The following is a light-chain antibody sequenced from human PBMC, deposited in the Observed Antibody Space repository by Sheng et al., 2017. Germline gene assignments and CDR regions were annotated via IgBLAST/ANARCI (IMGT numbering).Light chain of an antibody. CDR2: KVS. J-gene: IGKJ2*01. CDR1: QSLVYSDGNTY. Sequence: EVVITQSPLSLPVTLGQPASISCRSSQSLVYSDGNTYLSWFQQRPGQSPRRLIYKVSNRDSGVPDRFSGSGSGTDFRLKISRVEAEDVGVYYCMQGTHWLFTFGQGTKLEIK. V-gene: IGKV2-30*01. CDR3: MQGTHWLFT.